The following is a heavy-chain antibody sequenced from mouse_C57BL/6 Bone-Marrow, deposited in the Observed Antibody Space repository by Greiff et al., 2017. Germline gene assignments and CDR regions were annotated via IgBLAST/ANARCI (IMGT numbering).Heavy chain of an antibody. V-gene: IGHV2-3*01. CDR2: IWGDGRT. J-gene: IGHJ1*03. CDR1: GFSLTCYG. Sequence: VKLQESGPGLVAPSQSLSITCTVSGFSLTCYGVSWVRQPPGKGLEWLGVIWGDGRTNYHLALISRLSISKDNTKSQVFLKLNSLQTNDTATYYCAKPGGYYWYFDVWGTGTTVTVSS. D-gene: IGHD1-1*02. CDR3: AKPGGYYWYFDV.